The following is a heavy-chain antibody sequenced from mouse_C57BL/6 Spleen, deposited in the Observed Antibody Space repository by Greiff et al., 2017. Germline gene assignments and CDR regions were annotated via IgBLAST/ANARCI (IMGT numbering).Heavy chain of an antibody. V-gene: IGHV1-50*01. CDR2: IDPSDSYT. CDR1: GYTFTSYW. D-gene: IGHD4-1*01. CDR3: ARTGTFDY. J-gene: IGHJ2*01. Sequence: VQLQQPGAELVKPGASVKLSCKASGYTFTSYWMQWVKQRPGQGLEWIGEIDPSDSYTNYNQKFKGKATLTVDTSSSTAYMQLSSLTSEDSAVYDCARTGTFDYWGQGTTLTVSS.